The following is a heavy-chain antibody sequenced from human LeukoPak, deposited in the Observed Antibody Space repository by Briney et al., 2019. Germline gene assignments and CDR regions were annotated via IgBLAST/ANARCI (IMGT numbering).Heavy chain of an antibody. Sequence: GRSLRLSCAASGFTFDDYAMHWVRQAPGKGLEWVSGISWNSGSIGYADSVKGRFTISRENAKNSLYLQMNSLRAGDTAIYYCARVSRISWSLDYWGQGTLVTVSS. J-gene: IGHJ4*02. V-gene: IGHV3-9*01. CDR2: ISWNSGSI. CDR3: ARVSRISWSLDY. D-gene: IGHD6-13*01. CDR1: GFTFDDYA.